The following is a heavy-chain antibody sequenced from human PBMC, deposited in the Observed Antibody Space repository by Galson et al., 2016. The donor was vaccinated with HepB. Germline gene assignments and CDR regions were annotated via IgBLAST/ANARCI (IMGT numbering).Heavy chain of an antibody. CDR2: IGGNGDRA. Sequence: SLRLSCAASGFTFNNYDMSWVRQAPGKGLEWVSVIGGNGDRANYADSVRGRFTISRDNSKNTLYLHMNGLKAEDTAIYYCAKDQLIVVVTAAGNWFDPWGQGTLVTVSS. D-gene: IGHD2-2*01. CDR3: AKDQLIVVVTAAGNWFDP. CDR1: GFTFNNYD. V-gene: IGHV3-23*01. J-gene: IGHJ5*02.